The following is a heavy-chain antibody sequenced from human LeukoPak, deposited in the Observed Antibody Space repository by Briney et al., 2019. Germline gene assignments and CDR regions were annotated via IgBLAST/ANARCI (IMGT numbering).Heavy chain of an antibody. CDR3: ARDSRWENY. V-gene: IGHV1-2*06. Sequence: ASVKVSCKASGYTFTSYDINWVRQATGQGLEWMGRINPNSGGTNYAQKFQGRVTMTRDTSISTAYMELSRLRSDDTAVYYCARDSRWENYWGQGTLVTVSS. CDR1: GYTFTSYD. CDR2: INPNSGGT. D-gene: IGHD1-26*01. J-gene: IGHJ4*02.